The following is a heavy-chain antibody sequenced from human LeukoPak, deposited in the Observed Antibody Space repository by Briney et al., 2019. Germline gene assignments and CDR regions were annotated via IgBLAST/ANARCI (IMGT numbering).Heavy chain of an antibody. CDR3: ASGSVHGSGSYSLDY. CDR1: GYTFTTYG. J-gene: IGHJ4*02. CDR2: IIPIFGTA. Sequence: GASVKVSCKASGYTFTTYGISWVRQAPGQGLEWMRGIIPIFGTANYAQKFQGRVTITADESTSTAYMELSSLRSEDTAVYYCASGSVHGSGSYSLDYWGQGTLVTVSS. D-gene: IGHD3-10*01. V-gene: IGHV1-69*13.